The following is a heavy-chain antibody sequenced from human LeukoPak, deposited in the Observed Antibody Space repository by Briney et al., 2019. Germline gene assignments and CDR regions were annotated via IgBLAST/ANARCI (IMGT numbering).Heavy chain of an antibody. J-gene: IGHJ6*03. V-gene: IGHV4-39*07. CDR1: GGSISSSSYY. CDR3: ARDSPGYCSSTSCWYYYMDV. CDR2: IYYSGST. D-gene: IGHD2-2*01. Sequence: ETLSLTCTVSGGSISSSSYYWGWIRQPPGKGLEWIGSIYYSGSTYYNPSLKSRVTISVDTSKNQFSLKLSSVTAADTAVYYCARDSPGYCSSTSCWYYYMDVWGKGTTVTVSS.